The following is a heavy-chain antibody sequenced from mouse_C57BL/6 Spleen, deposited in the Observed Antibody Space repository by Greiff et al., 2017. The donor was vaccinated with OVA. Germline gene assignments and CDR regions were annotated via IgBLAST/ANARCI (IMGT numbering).Heavy chain of an antibody. CDR3: ARDDYDGDGWFAY. D-gene: IGHD2-4*01. CDR1: GYSINSGYY. J-gene: IGHJ3*01. CDR2: ISYDGSN. Sequence: EVQLQQSGPGLVKPSQSLSLTCSVTGYSINSGYYWNWIRQFPGNKLEWMGYISYDGSNNYNPSLKNRISITRDTSKNQFFLKLNSVTTEDTATYYCARDDYDGDGWFAYWGQGTLVTVSA. V-gene: IGHV3-6*01.